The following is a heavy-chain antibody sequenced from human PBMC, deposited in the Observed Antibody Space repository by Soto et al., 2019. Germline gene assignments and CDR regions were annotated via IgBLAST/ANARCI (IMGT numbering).Heavy chain of an antibody. V-gene: IGHV1-18*01. J-gene: IGHJ4*02. Sequence: QVQLMQSGTEVAKPGASVKVSCKTSGDTSGTYGLSWVRQAPGQGLEWMGWIVGDRGATVYAQKFQARANMYSGTSTNTACVDLRSLTSDDSAVYYCARVAGYGSGSRRFDTWGQGTLVYVSS. CDR3: ARVAGYGSGSRRFDT. D-gene: IGHD3-10*01. CDR2: IVGDRGAT. CDR1: GDTSGTYG.